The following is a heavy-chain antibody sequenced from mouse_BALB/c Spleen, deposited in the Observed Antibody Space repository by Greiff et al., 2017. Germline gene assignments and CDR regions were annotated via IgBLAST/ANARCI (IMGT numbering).Heavy chain of an antibody. CDR1: GFAFSSYD. V-gene: IGHV5-12-1*01. J-gene: IGHJ2*01. D-gene: IGHD2-1*01. CDR3: ARHDGNYNFDY. Sequence: DVKLVESGGGLVKPGGSLKLSCAASGFAFSSYDMSWVRRTPEKRLEWVAYISSGGGSTYYPDTVKGRFTISRDNAKNTLYLQMSSLKSEDTAMYYCARHDGNYNFDYWGQGTTLTVSS. CDR2: ISSGGGST.